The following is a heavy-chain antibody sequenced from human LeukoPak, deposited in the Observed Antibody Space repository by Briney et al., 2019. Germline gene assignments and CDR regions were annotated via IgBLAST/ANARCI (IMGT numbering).Heavy chain of an antibody. V-gene: IGHV1-18*01. D-gene: IGHD5-18*01. CDR1: GGTFSSYA. Sequence: ASVKVSCKASGGTFSSYAISWVRQAPGQGLEWMGWISAYNGNTNYAQKLQGRVTMTTDTSTSTAYMELRSLRSDDTAVYYCARRATSYSSPIDYWGQGTLVTVSS. CDR3: ARRATSYSSPIDY. J-gene: IGHJ4*02. CDR2: ISAYNGNT.